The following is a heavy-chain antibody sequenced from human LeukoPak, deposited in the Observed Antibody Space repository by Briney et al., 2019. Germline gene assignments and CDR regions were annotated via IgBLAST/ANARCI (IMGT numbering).Heavy chain of an antibody. D-gene: IGHD1-7*01. CDR3: TSDEDWNYARKDV. Sequence: PGGSLRLSCAASGFTFNYAWMSWVRQVPGKGLEWVGQTVSEIDGGTTDYAAPVKGRFTISRDDSKSTLYLQMNSLKIEDTAVYYCTSDEDWNYARKDVWGQGATVIVSS. CDR2: TVSEIDGGTT. J-gene: IGHJ6*02. V-gene: IGHV3-15*04. CDR1: GFTFNYAW.